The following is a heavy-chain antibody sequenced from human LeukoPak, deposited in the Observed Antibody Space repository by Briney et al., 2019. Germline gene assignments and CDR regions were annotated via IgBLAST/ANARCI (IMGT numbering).Heavy chain of an antibody. D-gene: IGHD5-18*01. Sequence: ASVKLSCKASGYTFTGNYMHWVRQAPGQGLEWMGWINPNSGDTNYAQKFQGRVTMTRDTSISTAYMELSRLTSDDTAVYYCTRGGYRYAVADCGQGSLVTVSS. CDR3: TRGGYRYAVAD. CDR2: INPNSGDT. V-gene: IGHV1-2*02. CDR1: GYTFTGNY. J-gene: IGHJ1*01.